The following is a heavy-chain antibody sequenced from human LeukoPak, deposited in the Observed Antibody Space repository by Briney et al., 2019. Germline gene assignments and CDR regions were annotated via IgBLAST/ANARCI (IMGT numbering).Heavy chain of an antibody. CDR3: CLAAAGTWGFDP. Sequence: SETLSLTCAVYGGSLSGYYWSWICQPPGKGLEWIGGINHIGSTNYNPSLKSRVTISVDTSTSHFSLRLSCVTAARTAVYFCCLAAAGTWGFDPWGQGTLVTVSS. CDR1: GGSLSGYY. J-gene: IGHJ5*02. CDR2: INHIGST. V-gene: IGHV4-34*01. D-gene: IGHD6-13*01.